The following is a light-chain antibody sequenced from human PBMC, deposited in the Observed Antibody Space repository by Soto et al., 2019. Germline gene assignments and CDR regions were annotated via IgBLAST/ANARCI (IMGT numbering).Light chain of an antibody. CDR3: QQYNSYLGT. J-gene: IGKJ2*01. CDR1: QSVNNL. CDR2: AAS. Sequence: DIQMTQSPSSLSASVGDRVTITCRASQSVNNLLAWYQQGPKKAPKLLIYAASSLISGVPSRCSGSGAGTEFTLAIRSLQPDDFATYYCQQYNSYLGTFGQGTKLQIK. V-gene: IGKV1-5*01.